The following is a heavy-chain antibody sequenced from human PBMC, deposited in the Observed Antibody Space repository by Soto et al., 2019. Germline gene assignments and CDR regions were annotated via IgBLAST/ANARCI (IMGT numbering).Heavy chain of an antibody. D-gene: IGHD4-4*01. J-gene: IGHJ6*03. CDR2: INPNSGGT. CDR1: GYTFTGYD. Sequence: ASVKVSCKASGYTFTGYDMHWVRQAPGQGLEWMGWINPNSGGTNYAQKFQGWVTMTRDTSISTAYMELSRLRSDDTAVYYCARERPGLAYSNPDYYMDVWGKGTTVTVSS. CDR3: ARERPGLAYSNPDYYMDV. V-gene: IGHV1-2*04.